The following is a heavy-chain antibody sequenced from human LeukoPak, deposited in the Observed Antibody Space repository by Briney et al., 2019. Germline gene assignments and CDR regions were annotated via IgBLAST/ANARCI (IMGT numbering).Heavy chain of an antibody. V-gene: IGHV4-59*01. Sequence: SETLSLTCTVSGDSISSYYWSWIRQPPGKGLEWIGYIYYSGSTNYNPSLKSRVTISVDTSKNQFSLKLSSVTAADTAVYYCARDRGGKLDYWGQGTLVTVSS. D-gene: IGHD3-10*01. CDR2: IYYSGST. J-gene: IGHJ4*02. CDR1: GDSISSYY. CDR3: ARDRGGKLDY.